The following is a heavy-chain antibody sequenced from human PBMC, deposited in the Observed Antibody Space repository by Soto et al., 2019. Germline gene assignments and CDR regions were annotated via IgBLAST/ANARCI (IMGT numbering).Heavy chain of an antibody. CDR3: ASGRKRWLQSGRTNYYYYGMDV. D-gene: IGHD5-12*01. CDR1: GGTFSSYA. CDR2: IIPIFGTA. Sequence: SVKVSCKASGGTFSSYAISWVRQAPGQGLEWMGGIIPIFGTANYAQKFQGRVTITADESTSTAYMELSSLRSEDTAVYYCASGRKRWLQSGRTNYYYYGMDVWGQGTTVTVSS. V-gene: IGHV1-69*13. J-gene: IGHJ6*02.